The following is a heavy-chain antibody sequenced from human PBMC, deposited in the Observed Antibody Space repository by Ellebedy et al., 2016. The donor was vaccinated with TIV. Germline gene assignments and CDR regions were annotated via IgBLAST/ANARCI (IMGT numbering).Heavy chain of an antibody. CDR3: AKGPGIGYCSGGSCYWWDY. J-gene: IGHJ4*02. CDR2: ISGSGGST. CDR1: GFTFSSYA. V-gene: IGHV3-23*01. Sequence: GGSLRLXXAASGFTFSSYAMSWVRQAPGKGLEWVSAISGSGGSTYYADSVKGRFTISRDNSKNTLYLQMNSLRAEDTAVYYCAKGPGIGYCSGGSCYWWDYWGQGTLVTVSS. D-gene: IGHD2-15*01.